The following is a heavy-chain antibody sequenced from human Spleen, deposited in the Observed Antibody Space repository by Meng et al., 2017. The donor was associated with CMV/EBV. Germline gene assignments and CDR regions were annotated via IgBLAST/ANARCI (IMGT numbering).Heavy chain of an antibody. Sequence: VRLKQAGRRLLTPSQTLSLTSAVQGWSLRCFSWSSIRQAPGKGLAWIGEINHSGSTNYNPSLKSRVTISVDTSKTQFSLKLSSATAAETAVYYCARASKFRGKINWFDPWGQGTLVTASS. D-gene: IGHD3-16*01. J-gene: IGHJ5*02. CDR2: INHSGST. CDR1: GWSLRCFS. V-gene: IGHV4-34*01. CDR3: ARASKFRGKINWFDP.